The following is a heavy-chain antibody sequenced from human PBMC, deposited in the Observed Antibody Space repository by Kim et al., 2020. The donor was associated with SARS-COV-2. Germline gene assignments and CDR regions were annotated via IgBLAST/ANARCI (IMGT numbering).Heavy chain of an antibody. J-gene: IGHJ6*02. D-gene: IGHD1-26*01. Sequence: GGSLRLSCAASGFTFSSYAMHWVRQAPGKGLEWVAVISYDGSNKYYADSVKGRFTISRDNSKNTLYLQMNSLRAEDTAVYYCARDLPPEGRGGMDVWGQGTTVTVSS. V-gene: IGHV3-30*04. CDR1: GFTFSSYA. CDR3: ARDLPPEGRGGMDV. CDR2: ISYDGSNK.